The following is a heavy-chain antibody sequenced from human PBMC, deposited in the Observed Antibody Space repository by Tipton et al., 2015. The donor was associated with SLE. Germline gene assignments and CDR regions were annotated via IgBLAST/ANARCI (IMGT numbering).Heavy chain of an antibody. J-gene: IGHJ4*02. CDR1: GFTVSSNY. Sequence: SLRLSCAASGFTVSSNYMSWVRQAPGKGLEWVSVIYSGGSTYYADSVKGRFTISRDNSKNTVYLQMNSLRAEDTAVYYCAKARYSSGWLVDYWGQGTLVTVSS. CDR3: AKARYSSGWLVDY. V-gene: IGHV3-53*01. D-gene: IGHD6-19*01. CDR2: IYSGGST.